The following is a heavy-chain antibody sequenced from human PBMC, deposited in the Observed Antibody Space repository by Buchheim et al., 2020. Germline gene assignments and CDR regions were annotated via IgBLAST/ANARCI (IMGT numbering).Heavy chain of an antibody. V-gene: IGHV3-74*01. CDR2: VNSDGRST. J-gene: IGHJ4*02. D-gene: IGHD3-22*01. Sequence: EVQLVESGGGLVQPGGSLRLSCAASGFTFSTYWMHWVRQAPGKGLVWVSRVNSDGRSTTYADSVKGRFTISRDNAKNTLYLQMNSLRAEDTAVYYCAREPPYYDSSGHTNFDYWGQGTL. CDR1: GFTFSTYW. CDR3: AREPPYYDSSGHTNFDY.